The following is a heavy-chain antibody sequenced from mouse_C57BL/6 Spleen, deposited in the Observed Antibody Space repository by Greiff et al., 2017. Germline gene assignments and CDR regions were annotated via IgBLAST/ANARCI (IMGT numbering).Heavy chain of an antibody. J-gene: IGHJ4*01. Sequence: VKLVESGPGLVQPSQSLSITCTVSGFSFTSYGVHWVRQSPGKGLEWLGVIWSGGSTDYNAAFISRLSISKDNSKSQVFFKMNSLQADDTAIYYCARPMVTTTYCYAMDYWGQGTSVTVSS. V-gene: IGHV2-2*01. CDR2: IWSGGST. CDR3: ARPMVTTTYCYAMDY. D-gene: IGHD2-2*01. CDR1: GFSFTSYG.